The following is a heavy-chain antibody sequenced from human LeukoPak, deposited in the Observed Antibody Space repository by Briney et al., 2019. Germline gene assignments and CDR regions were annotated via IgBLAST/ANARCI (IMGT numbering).Heavy chain of an antibody. CDR3: ARSIAAAPLWH. CDR1: GFTFGSYA. CDR2: ISYDGSNK. D-gene: IGHD6-13*01. Sequence: GGSLRLSCAASGFTFGSYAMHWVRQAPGKGLEWVAVISYDGSNKYYADSVKGRFTISRDNSKNTLYLQMNSLRVEDTAVYYCARSIAAAPLWHWGQGTLVTVSS. J-gene: IGHJ1*01. V-gene: IGHV3-30-3*01.